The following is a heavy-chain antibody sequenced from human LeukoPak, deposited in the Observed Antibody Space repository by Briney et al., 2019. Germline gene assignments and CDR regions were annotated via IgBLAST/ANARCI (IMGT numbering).Heavy chain of an antibody. CDR2: ISAYNGNT. CDR1: GYTFTSYA. CDR3: ARELYSSSSDAFDI. D-gene: IGHD6-13*01. V-gene: IGHV1-18*01. J-gene: IGHJ3*02. Sequence: ASVKVSCKASGYTFTSYAMNWVRQAPGQGLEWMGWISAYNGNTNYAQKLQGRVTMTTDTSTSTAYMELRSLRSDDTAVYYCARELYSSSSDAFDIWGQGTMVTVSS.